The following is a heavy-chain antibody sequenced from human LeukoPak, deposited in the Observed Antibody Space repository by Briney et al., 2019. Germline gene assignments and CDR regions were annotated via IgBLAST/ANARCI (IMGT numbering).Heavy chain of an antibody. Sequence: ASVKVSCKASGYTFTSYAMHWVRQAPGQGLEWMGWINAGNGNTKYSQKFQGRVTITRDTSVSTAYMELSSLRSEDTAVYYCARGHLGANIESGYWGQGTPVTVSS. CDR3: ARGHLGANIESGY. V-gene: IGHV1-3*01. CDR1: GYTFTSYA. J-gene: IGHJ4*02. D-gene: IGHD5/OR15-5a*01. CDR2: INAGNGNT.